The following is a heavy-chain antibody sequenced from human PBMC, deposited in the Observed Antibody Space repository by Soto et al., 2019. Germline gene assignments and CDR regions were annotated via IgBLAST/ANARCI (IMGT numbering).Heavy chain of an antibody. J-gene: IGHJ4*02. Sequence: EVQLVESGGGLLQPGGSLRLSCAASGFTFTTYSMHWVRQAPGKGLVWVSRINGDGSNTAYADSVKGRFTISRDNAKNPRDQQLCTLRAEDTAVDCWGRDGWGPIDLADWGQGTLVTVSS. CDR1: GFTFTTYS. V-gene: IGHV3-74*01. CDR3: GRDGWGPIDLAD. CDR2: INGDGSNT. D-gene: IGHD3-16*02.